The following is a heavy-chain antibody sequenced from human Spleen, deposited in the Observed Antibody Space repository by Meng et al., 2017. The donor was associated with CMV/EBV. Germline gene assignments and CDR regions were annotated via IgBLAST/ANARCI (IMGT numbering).Heavy chain of an antibody. J-gene: IGHJ4*02. CDR2: IYPGDSDT. D-gene: IGHD3-10*01. Sequence: KVSCKGSGYSFSTYWITWVRQMPGKGLEWMGIIYPGDSDTRYSPSFQGQVTISADKSISAAYLQWSSLKASDTAMYYWARQSGSGRYCYDFWGQGTLVTVSS. CDR1: GYSFSTYW. V-gene: IGHV5-51*01. CDR3: ARQSGSGRYCYDF.